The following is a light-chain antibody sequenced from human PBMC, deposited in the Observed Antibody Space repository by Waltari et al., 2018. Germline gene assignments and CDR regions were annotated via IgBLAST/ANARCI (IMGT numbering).Light chain of an antibody. V-gene: IGKV1-5*01. J-gene: IGKJ1*01. CDR3: QQYRSDSPT. Sequence: DIQLTQSPSTLSASIGAKVTIPCRASRSVDTWLAWYQQRPGTPPKFLIYDASSLENGGPSRFSGSGSGTEFTLSITSLQPDDFATYYCQQYRSDSPTFGQGTKVEMK. CDR2: DAS. CDR1: RSVDTW.